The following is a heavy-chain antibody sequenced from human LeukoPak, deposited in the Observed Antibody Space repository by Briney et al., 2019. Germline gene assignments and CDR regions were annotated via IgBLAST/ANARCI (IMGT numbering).Heavy chain of an antibody. Sequence: KPSETLSLTCTVSGGSISSYYWSWIRQPPGKGLEWIGYIYYSGSTNYNPSLKSRVTISVDTSKNQFSLKLSSVTAADTAVYYCARGEGSYYHDSSGYYIPNWYFDLWGRGTLVTVSS. CDR3: ARGEGSYYHDSSGYYIPNWYFDL. V-gene: IGHV4-59*01. J-gene: IGHJ2*01. D-gene: IGHD3-22*01. CDR1: GGSISSYY. CDR2: IYYSGST.